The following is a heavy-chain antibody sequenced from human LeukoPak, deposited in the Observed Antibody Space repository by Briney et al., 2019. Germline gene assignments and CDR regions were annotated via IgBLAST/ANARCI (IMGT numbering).Heavy chain of an antibody. J-gene: IGHJ4*02. CDR2: ISGSGGSN. Sequence: GGSRRPSGAASGSTFSSYAMSGVRQPPGKGLEWVSSISGSGGSNYSAASVKGRFTLSRDNSKNTLYLQMNSLRAEDTAVYYCAKGSGWYVGYFDYWGQGTLVTVSS. V-gene: IGHV3-23*01. CDR1: GSTFSSYA. CDR3: AKGSGWYVGYFDY. D-gene: IGHD6-19*01.